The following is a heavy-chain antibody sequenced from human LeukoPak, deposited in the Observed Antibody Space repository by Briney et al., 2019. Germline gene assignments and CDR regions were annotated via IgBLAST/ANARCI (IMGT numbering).Heavy chain of an antibody. CDR1: GFTFSSYS. J-gene: IGHJ4*02. CDR2: ISSSSSYI. V-gene: IGHV3-21*01. CDR3: ARDEGDYFDY. Sequence: GGSLRLSCAASGFTFSSYSMNWVRQAPGKGLEWVSSISSSSSYIYYADSVKGRFTISRDNAKNSLYLQMNSLRAEDTAVYYCARDEGDYFDYWGQGTRSPSPQ.